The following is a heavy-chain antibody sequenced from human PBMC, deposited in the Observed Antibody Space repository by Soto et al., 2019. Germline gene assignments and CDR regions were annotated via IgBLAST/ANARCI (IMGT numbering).Heavy chain of an antibody. V-gene: IGHV1-46*01. CDR2: INPSDGGT. D-gene: IGHD6-13*01. J-gene: IGHJ4*02. CDR3: VTNSIAPFTGLAY. Sequence: QVQLVQSGAEVKKPGASVSISCKASGYSFTRFLMHWVRQAPGQGLEWMGSINPSDGGTRHPHNSQGRVTMTRDTATSTVYMELSSLRSDDTAVYFCVTNSIAPFTGLAYWGQGTLVTVSS. CDR1: GYSFTRFL.